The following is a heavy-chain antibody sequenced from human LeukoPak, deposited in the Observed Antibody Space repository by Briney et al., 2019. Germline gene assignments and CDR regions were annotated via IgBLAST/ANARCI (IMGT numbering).Heavy chain of an antibody. J-gene: IGHJ6*03. Sequence: SETLSLTCAVYGGSFSGYYWSWIRQPPGKGLEWIGEINYSGSTNYNPSLKSRVTISVDTSKNQFSLKLSSVTAADTAVYYCARDSLRYCSSTSCYYEAFTGYYYMDVWGKGTTVTVSS. CDR3: ARDSLRYCSSTSCYYEAFTGYYYMDV. CDR1: GGSFSGYY. D-gene: IGHD2-2*01. V-gene: IGHV4-34*01. CDR2: INYSGST.